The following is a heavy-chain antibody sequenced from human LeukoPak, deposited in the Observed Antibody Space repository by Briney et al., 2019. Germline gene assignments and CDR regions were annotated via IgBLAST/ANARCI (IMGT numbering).Heavy chain of an antibody. V-gene: IGHV3-30*01. D-gene: IGHD2-2*01. CDR1: GFTFSSYA. CDR2: ISYDGSNK. CDR3: AREKVVQYYFDY. J-gene: IGHJ4*02. Sequence: GRSLRLSCAASGFTFSSYAMHWVRQAPGKGLEWVAVISYDGSNKYYADSVKGRFTISRDNSKNTLYLQMNSLRAEDTAVYYCAREKVVQYYFDYWGQGTLVTVSS.